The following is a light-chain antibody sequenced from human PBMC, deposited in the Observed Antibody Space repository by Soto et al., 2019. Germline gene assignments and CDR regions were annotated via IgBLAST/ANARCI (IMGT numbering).Light chain of an antibody. CDR3: KQYNNWPLT. CDR1: QSVSSN. Sequence: EIVVTQSPATLSVSPGEGATLSCRASQSVSSNLAWYQQKPGQAPRLLIYGASTRATGIQARFSGSGSGTEFTLTIRSLQSEDFAVYYCKQYNNWPLTFGQGTKVDIK. CDR2: GAS. J-gene: IGKJ1*01. V-gene: IGKV3-15*01.